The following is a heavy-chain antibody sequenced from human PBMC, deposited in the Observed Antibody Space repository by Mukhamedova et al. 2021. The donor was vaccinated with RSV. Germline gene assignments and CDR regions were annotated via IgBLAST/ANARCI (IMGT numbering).Heavy chain of an antibody. Sequence: MGWISAYNGNTNYAQKLQGRVTMTTDTSTSTAYMELRSLRSDDTAVYYCARGKQPRDYWGQGTLVTVSS. CDR3: ARGKQPRDY. CDR2: ISAYNGNT. D-gene: IGHD6-13*01. J-gene: IGHJ4*02. V-gene: IGHV1-18*01.